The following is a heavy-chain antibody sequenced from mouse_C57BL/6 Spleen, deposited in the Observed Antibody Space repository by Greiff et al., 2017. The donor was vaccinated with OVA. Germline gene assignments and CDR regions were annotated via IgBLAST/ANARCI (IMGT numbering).Heavy chain of an antibody. CDR3: ARRTGTVFDY. CDR2: ISSGSSTI. V-gene: IGHV5-17*01. Sequence: EVKVVESGGGLVKPGGSLKLSCAASGFTFSDYGMHWVRQAPEQGLEWVAYISSGSSTIYYADTVKGRFTISRDNAKNTLFLQMTSLRSEDAAMYYCARRTGTVFDYWGQGTTLTVSS. D-gene: IGHD4-1*01. CDR1: GFTFSDYG. J-gene: IGHJ2*01.